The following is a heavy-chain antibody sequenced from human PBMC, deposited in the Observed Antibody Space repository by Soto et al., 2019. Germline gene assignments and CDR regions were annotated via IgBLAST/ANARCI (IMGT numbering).Heavy chain of an antibody. CDR2: ISYDGSNK. D-gene: IGHD2-2*01. CDR1: GFTFSSYA. V-gene: IGHV3-30-3*01. Sequence: QVQLVESGGGVVQPGRSLRLSCAASGFTFSSYAMHWVRQAPGKGLEWVAVISYDGSNKYYADSVKGRFTISRDNSKNSLFLQMNRLRAEDTAVYYCARDTPRYCSSTSCPPDYYYYGMDVWGQGTTVTVSS. CDR3: ARDTPRYCSSTSCPPDYYYYGMDV. J-gene: IGHJ6*02.